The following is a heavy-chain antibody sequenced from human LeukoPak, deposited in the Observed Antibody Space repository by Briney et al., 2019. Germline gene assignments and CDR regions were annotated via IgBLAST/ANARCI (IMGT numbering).Heavy chain of an antibody. CDR2: ITASGTAM. J-gene: IGHJ4*02. CDR3: VRDPHALDF. V-gene: IGHV3-48*02. CDR1: GFTFSSYS. Sequence: PGGSLRLSCAASGFTFSSYSMNWVRQAPGKGLEWVSHITASGTAMFYADSVKGRFTISRDNAKNSLYLQMNSLRDEDTAVYYCVRDPHALDFWGRGTQVTVSS.